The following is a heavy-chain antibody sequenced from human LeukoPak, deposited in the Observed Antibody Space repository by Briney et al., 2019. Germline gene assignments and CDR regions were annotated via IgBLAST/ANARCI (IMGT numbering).Heavy chain of an antibody. CDR1: GYRFTSSW. CDR2: IYPDDSDT. J-gene: IGHJ4*02. CDR3: ARHGSYGYLTFDY. D-gene: IGHD5-18*01. Sequence: GESLKISCKGSGYRFTSSWIGWVRQMPGKGLEWMGIIYPDDSDTRYSPSFEGQITISVDKSISTAYLQWSSLKASDTAMYYCARHGSYGYLTFDYWGQGTLVTVSS. V-gene: IGHV5-51*01.